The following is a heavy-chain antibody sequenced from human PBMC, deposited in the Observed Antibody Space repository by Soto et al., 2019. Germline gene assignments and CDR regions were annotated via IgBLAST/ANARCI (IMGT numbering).Heavy chain of an antibody. Sequence: SETLSLTCTVSGGSISSYYWSWIRQPPGKGLEWIGHIYYSGSTNYNPSLKSRVTISVDTSKNQFSLKLSSVTAADTAVYYCARHPDTAMKFDYWGQGTLVTVSS. D-gene: IGHD5-18*01. V-gene: IGHV4-59*01. CDR3: ARHPDTAMKFDY. CDR1: GGSISSYY. J-gene: IGHJ4*02. CDR2: IYYSGST.